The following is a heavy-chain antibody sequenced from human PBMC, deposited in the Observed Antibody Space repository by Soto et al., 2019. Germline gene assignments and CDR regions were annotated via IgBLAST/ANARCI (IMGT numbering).Heavy chain of an antibody. V-gene: IGHV4-30-4*01. J-gene: IGHJ5*02. CDR2: IYYDGNS. CDR1: GGSINSGDYY. Sequence: SETLSLTCTVSGGSINSGDYYWTWVRQPPGKGLEWIGYIYYDGNSQHNPPLKSRVTMSIDTSKNQFSLNLSSVTAADTAVYYCARDRRWLPRGPNNWLDLWGQGTQVTVSS. CDR3: ARDRRWLPRGPNNWLDL. D-gene: IGHD5-12*01.